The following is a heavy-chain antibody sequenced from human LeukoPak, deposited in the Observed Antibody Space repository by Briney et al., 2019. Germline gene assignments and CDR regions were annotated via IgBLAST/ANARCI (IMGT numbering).Heavy chain of an antibody. J-gene: IGHJ4*02. D-gene: IGHD1-26*01. CDR2: IIPIFCTA. V-gene: IGHV1-69*13. CDR3: ARPRWGVSGSSDYFDY. Sequence: SVKVSCKASGGTFSSYAISWVRQAPGQGLEWMGGIIPIFCTANYPQKFQGRVTITADESTSTAYMELSSLRSEDTAVYYCARPRWGVSGSSDYFDYWGQGTLVTVSS. CDR1: GGTFSSYA.